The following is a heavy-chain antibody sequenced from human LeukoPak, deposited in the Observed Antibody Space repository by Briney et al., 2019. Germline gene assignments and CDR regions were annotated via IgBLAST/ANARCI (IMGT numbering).Heavy chain of an antibody. J-gene: IGHJ4*02. CDR2: ISGGGGNT. V-gene: IGHV3-23*01. CDR1: GSTFSRAW. CDR3: ANPYY. Sequence: GGSLRLSCAASGSTFSRAWMSWVRQAPGKGLEWVSAISGGGGNTYYADSVKGRFTISRDNSENTLYLQMNSLRAEDTAIYYCANPYYWGQGTPVTVSS.